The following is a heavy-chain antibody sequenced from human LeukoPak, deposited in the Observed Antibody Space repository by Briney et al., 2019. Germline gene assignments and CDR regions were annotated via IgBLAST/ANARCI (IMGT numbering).Heavy chain of an antibody. J-gene: IGHJ4*02. CDR2: ISGSGGST. D-gene: IGHD6-6*01. Sequence: GGSLRLSCAASGFTFSSYAMSWVRQAPGKGLEWVSAISGSGGSTYYADSVKGRFTISRDNSKNTLNLQMNSLRAEDTAVYYCALSLGDSSSSLNYWGQGTLVTVSS. V-gene: IGHV3-23*01. CDR3: ALSLGDSSSSLNY. CDR1: GFTFSSYA.